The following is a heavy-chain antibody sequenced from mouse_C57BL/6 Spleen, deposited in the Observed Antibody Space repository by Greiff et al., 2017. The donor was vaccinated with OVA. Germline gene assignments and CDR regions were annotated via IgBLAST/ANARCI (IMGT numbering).Heavy chain of an antibody. J-gene: IGHJ2*01. CDR2: IDPSDSYT. V-gene: IGHV1-69*01. D-gene: IGHD4-1*01. CDR1: GYTFTSYW. CDR3: ARRNWDREDYFDY. Sequence: VQLQQPGAELVMPGASVKLSCKASGYTFTSYWMHWVKQRPGQGLEWIGEIDPSDSYTNYNQKFKGKSTLTVDKSSSTAYMQLSSLTSEDSAVYYCARRNWDREDYFDYWGQGTTLTVSS.